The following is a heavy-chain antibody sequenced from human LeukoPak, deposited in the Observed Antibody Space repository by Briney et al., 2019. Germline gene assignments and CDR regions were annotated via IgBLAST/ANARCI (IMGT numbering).Heavy chain of an antibody. CDR1: GFTVSNNY. J-gene: IGHJ4*02. Sequence: GGSLRLSCAASGFTVSNNYMTWVRQAPGKGLEWVSVIYSGGSTYYADSVKGRFTISRDNSKNTLYLQMNSLRAEGTAVYYCASSLNTIFGVVIIGPFDYWGQGTLVTVSS. V-gene: IGHV3-53*05. CDR2: IYSGGST. D-gene: IGHD3-3*01. CDR3: ASSLNTIFGVVIIGPFDY.